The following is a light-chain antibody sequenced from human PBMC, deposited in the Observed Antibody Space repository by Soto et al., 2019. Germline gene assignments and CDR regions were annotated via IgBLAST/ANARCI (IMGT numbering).Light chain of an antibody. V-gene: IGLV2-14*03. CDR2: DVN. CDR1: STDVGGYNF. J-gene: IGLJ1*01. CDR3: SSYTSGNTLV. Sequence: QSVLTQPASVSGSPGQSITIPCTGTSTDVGGYNFVSWYQHHPGKAPKLMICDVNNRPSGVSNRFSGSKSGNTASLTISGLQAEDEADYYCSSYTSGNTLVFGTGTKAPS.